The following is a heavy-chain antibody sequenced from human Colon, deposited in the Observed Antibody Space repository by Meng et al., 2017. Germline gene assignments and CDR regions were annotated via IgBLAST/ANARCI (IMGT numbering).Heavy chain of an antibody. V-gene: IGHV3-23*01. CDR2: ISRSSATI. D-gene: IGHD4-17*01. CDR1: GFSFSSYA. CDR3: VKAIAVTTDFDY. Sequence: GESLKISCAASGFSFSSYAMTWVRQAPGKGLEWVAVISRSSATISYADSVEGRFTIARDNSNNTLFLQMNSLRVEDTALYYCVKAIAVTTDFDYWGQGTVVTGAS. J-gene: IGHJ4*02.